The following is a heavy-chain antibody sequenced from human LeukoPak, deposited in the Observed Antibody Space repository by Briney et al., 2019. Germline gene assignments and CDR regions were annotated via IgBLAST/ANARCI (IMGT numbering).Heavy chain of an antibody. V-gene: IGHV3-53*04. CDR1: GVTVSSNY. CDR2: IYTGGET. Sequence: GGSLRLSRAASGVTVSSNYISWVRQAPGKGLEWVSIIYTGGETFYADSVKGRFTISRHNSGNTLFLQMNSLSTEDTAVYYCAREGRNYQDAFDICDQGTMVTVSP. CDR3: AREGRNYQDAFDI. J-gene: IGHJ3*02. D-gene: IGHD1-7*01.